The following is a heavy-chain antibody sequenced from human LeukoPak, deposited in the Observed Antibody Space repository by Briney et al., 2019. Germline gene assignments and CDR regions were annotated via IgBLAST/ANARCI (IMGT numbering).Heavy chain of an antibody. D-gene: IGHD6-19*01. CDR3: ARGTLYSGWSYYFDY. CDR2: IYTSGST. J-gene: IGHJ4*02. CDR1: GASISSGSYY. Sequence: PSETLSLTCTVSGASISSGSYYWSWIRQPAGKGLEWIGRIYTSGSTNYSPSLKTRVTISVDRSKNQFSLKLSSVTAADTAMYYCARGTLYSGWSYYFDYWGQGSQVTVSS. V-gene: IGHV4-61*02.